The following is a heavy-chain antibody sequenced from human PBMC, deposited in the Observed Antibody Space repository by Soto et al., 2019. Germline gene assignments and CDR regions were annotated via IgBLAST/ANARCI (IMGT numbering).Heavy chain of an antibody. D-gene: IGHD6-19*01. Sequence: QLQLQESGSGLVKPSQTLSLTCAVSGGSISSGGYSWSWIRQPPGKGLEWIGYIYHSGSTYYNPSRKSRVTISVDRSKNQFSLKLSSVTAADTAVYYCARAGGLGAVAVDSWGQGTLVTVSS. CDR2: IYHSGST. CDR1: GGSISSGGYS. J-gene: IGHJ4*02. CDR3: ARAGGLGAVAVDS. V-gene: IGHV4-30-2*01.